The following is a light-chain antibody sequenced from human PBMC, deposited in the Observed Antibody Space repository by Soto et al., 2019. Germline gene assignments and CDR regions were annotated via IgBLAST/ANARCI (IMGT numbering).Light chain of an antibody. CDR2: DVS. V-gene: IGLV2-14*01. CDR1: SSDVGGYNY. J-gene: IGLJ2*01. CDR3: SSYTSSSTLVV. Sequence: QSVLTQPASVSGSPGQSITISCTGTSSDVGGYNYVSWYQQHPGKAPKLMIYDVSNRPSGVSNRFSGSKSGNTAALTISGLQAADEDDYYCSSYTSSSTLVVFGGGTKLTVL.